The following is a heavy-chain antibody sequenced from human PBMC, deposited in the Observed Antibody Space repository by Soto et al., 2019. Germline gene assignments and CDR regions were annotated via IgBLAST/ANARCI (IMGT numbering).Heavy chain of an antibody. CDR3: ARHVMRDYVWGSYRSPDFDY. CDR1: GGSISSSSYY. V-gene: IGHV4-39*01. D-gene: IGHD3-16*02. Sequence: SETLSLTCTVSGGSISSSSYYWGWIRQPPGKGLEWIGSIYYSGSTYYNPSLKSRVTISVDTSKNQFSLKLSSVTAADTAVYYCARHVMRDYVWGSYRSPDFDYWGQGTLVTVSS. CDR2: IYYSGST. J-gene: IGHJ4*02.